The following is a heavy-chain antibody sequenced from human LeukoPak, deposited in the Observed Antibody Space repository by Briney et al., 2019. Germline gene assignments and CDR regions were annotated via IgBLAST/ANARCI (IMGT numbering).Heavy chain of an antibody. CDR1: GGSFSGYY. Sequence: PSETLSLTCAVYGGSFSGYYWSWIRQPPGKGLEWIGEINHSGSTNYNPSLKSRVTISVDTSKNQFSLKLSSVTAADTAVYYCARGVSGGDISTGSAFDYWGQGTLVTVSS. D-gene: IGHD3-9*01. CDR2: INHSGST. J-gene: IGHJ4*02. V-gene: IGHV4-34*01. CDR3: ARGVSGGDISTGSAFDY.